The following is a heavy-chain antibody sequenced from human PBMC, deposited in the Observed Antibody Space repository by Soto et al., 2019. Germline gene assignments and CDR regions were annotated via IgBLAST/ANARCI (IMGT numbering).Heavy chain of an antibody. Sequence: QVQLVQSGAEVKKPGASVKVSCKASGYTFTSYYMHWVRQAPGKGLEWMGIINPSGGSKSYAQKFQGRVTMTRDTSTSTVYMELSSLRSEDTAVYYCASLDGYNSPYDYWGQGTLVTVSS. V-gene: IGHV1-46*01. D-gene: IGHD5-12*01. J-gene: IGHJ4*02. CDR2: INPSGGSK. CDR1: GYTFTSYY. CDR3: ASLDGYNSPYDY.